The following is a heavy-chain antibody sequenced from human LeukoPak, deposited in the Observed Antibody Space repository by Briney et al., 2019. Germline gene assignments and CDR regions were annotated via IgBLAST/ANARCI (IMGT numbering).Heavy chain of an antibody. J-gene: IGHJ4*02. CDR2: IIPIFGTA. V-gene: IGHV1-69*13. D-gene: IGHD2-8*01. Sequence: ASVKASCKASGGTFSSYAISWVRQAPGQGLEWMGGIIPIFGTANYAQKFQGRVTITADESTSTAYMELSSLRSEDTAVYYCAKDLGYCTKGVSQSGFYHLGQGTLVGGSS. CDR3: AKDLGYCTKGVSQSGFYH. CDR1: GGTFSSYA.